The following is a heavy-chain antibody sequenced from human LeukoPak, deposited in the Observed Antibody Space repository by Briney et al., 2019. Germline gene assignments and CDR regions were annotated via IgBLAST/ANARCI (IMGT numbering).Heavy chain of an antibody. Sequence: KPSETLSLTCTVSGGSISSYYWAWIRQPPGKGLEWIGSIYYSGTTYYNPSLQSRVAISVDTSKNQFSLKLSSVTAADTAVYYCARRKVDNRSGWYFDYWGQGTLVTVSS. CDR3: ARRKVDNRSGWYFDY. CDR1: GGSISSYY. V-gene: IGHV4-39*01. CDR2: IYYSGTT. D-gene: IGHD6-25*01. J-gene: IGHJ4*02.